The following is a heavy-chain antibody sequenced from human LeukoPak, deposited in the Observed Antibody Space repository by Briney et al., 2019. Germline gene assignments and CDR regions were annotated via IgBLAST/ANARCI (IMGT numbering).Heavy chain of an antibody. CDR3: AIRNYYDSSGYSQ. J-gene: IGHJ4*02. CDR2: IYYSGST. CDR1: GGSISSSSYY. D-gene: IGHD3-22*01. V-gene: IGHV4-39*07. Sequence: SETLSLTCTVSGGSISSSSYYWGWIRQPPGKGLEWIGSIYYSGSTYYNPSLKSRVTISVDTSKNQLSLKLSSVTAADTAVYYCAIRNYYDSSGYSQWGQGTLVTVSS.